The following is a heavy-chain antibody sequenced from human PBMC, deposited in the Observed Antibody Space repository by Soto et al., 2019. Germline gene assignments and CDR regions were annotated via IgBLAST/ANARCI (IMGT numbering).Heavy chain of an antibody. V-gene: IGHV3-66*01. CDR2: IQSGGST. D-gene: IGHD2-15*01. CDR1: GFTVSSHY. Sequence: GGSLRLSCAASGFTVSSHYMNWVLQAPGKGLEWVSLIQSGGSTFYADSVKGRFTISRDNSKNTLFLQMNSLRVEDTAMYYCSRDDVYCSGGSCHGVPLDVSARLTTVPVSS. J-gene: IGHJ6*02. CDR3: SRDDVYCSGGSCHGVPLDV.